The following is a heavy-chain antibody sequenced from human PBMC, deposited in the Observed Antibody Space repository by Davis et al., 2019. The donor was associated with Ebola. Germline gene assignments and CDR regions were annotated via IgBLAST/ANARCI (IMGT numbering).Heavy chain of an antibody. D-gene: IGHD3-22*01. Sequence: AASVKVSCKASGYTFTSYGISWVRQALGQGLEWMGWISAYNGNTNYAQKLQGRVTMTTDTSTSTAYMELRSLRSDDTAVYYCARSEDYYDSSGYYQYNWFDPWGQGTLVTVSS. CDR3: ARSEDYYDSSGYYQYNWFDP. CDR1: GYTFTSYG. V-gene: IGHV1-18*01. J-gene: IGHJ5*02. CDR2: ISAYNGNT.